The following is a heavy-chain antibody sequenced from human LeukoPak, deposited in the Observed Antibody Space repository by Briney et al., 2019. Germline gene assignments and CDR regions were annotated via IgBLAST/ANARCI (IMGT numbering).Heavy chain of an antibody. D-gene: IGHD2-15*01. Sequence: GGSLRLSCAASGFTVSSNYMSWVRQAPGKGLEWVSVIYSGGSTYYADSVKGRFTISRDNSKSTLYLQMNSLRAEDTAVYYCASVVAATRGIDYWGQGTLVTVSS. CDR2: IYSGGST. J-gene: IGHJ4*02. CDR1: GFTVSSNY. CDR3: ASVVAATRGIDY. V-gene: IGHV3-66*01.